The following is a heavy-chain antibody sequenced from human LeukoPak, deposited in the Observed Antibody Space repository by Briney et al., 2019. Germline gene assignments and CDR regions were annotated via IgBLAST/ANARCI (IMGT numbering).Heavy chain of an antibody. CDR1: GYTFTSYY. Sequence: KVSCKASGYTFTSYYMHWVRQASGKGLEWVGRIRSKTNSYATSYAASVKGRFALSRDDSKSTAYLQMNSLKTEDTAVYYCTRYNVGFESWGQGTLVTVSS. CDR2: IRSKTNSYAT. CDR3: TRYNVGFES. V-gene: IGHV3-73*01. J-gene: IGHJ4*02. D-gene: IGHD1-1*01.